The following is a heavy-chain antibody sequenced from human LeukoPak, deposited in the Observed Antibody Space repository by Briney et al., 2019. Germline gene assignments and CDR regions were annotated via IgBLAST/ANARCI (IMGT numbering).Heavy chain of an antibody. CDR1: GFTLSGYT. CDR2: ISSGSSYI. V-gene: IGHV3-21*06. J-gene: IGHJ3*01. D-gene: IGHD5-24*01. CDR3: ARDGYNSANGIDV. Sequence: GGSLRLSCAASGFTLSGYTMNWVRQAPGKGLEWISSISSGSSYIHYADSVKGRFTISRDNAKNTVYLQMNSLRAEDTAVYYCARDGYNSANGIDVWGQGTMVTVSS.